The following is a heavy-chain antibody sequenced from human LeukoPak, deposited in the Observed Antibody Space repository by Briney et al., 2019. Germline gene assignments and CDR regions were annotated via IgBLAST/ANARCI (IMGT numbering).Heavy chain of an antibody. D-gene: IGHD5-24*01. CDR2: IIPIFGTA. Sequence: ASVKVSCKASGGTFSSYAISWVRQAPGQGLEWMGGIIPIFGTANYAQKFQGRVTITADESTSTAYMELSSLRSEDTAVYYCASYGYLQEGYYFDYWGQGTLVTVSS. V-gene: IGHV1-69*13. CDR3: ASYGYLQEGYYFDY. J-gene: IGHJ4*02. CDR1: GGTFSSYA.